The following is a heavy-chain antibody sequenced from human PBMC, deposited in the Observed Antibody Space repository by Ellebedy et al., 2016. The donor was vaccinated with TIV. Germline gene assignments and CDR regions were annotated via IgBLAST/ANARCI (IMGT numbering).Heavy chain of an antibody. J-gene: IGHJ5*02. CDR2: IYSGVST. CDR1: GFNVSSNY. D-gene: IGHD2-2*01. V-gene: IGHV3-53*01. CDR3: ARGGLVPAANSWFDP. Sequence: GESLKISCAASGFNVSSNYMTWVRQAPGKGLEWVSLIYSGVSTYYADSVKGRFTISSDNSKNTLYLQMNSLRAEDTAVYYCARGGLVPAANSWFDPWGQGTLVTVSS.